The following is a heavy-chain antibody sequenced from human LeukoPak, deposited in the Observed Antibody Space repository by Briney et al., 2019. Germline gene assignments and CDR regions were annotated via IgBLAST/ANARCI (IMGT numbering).Heavy chain of an antibody. J-gene: IGHJ4*02. V-gene: IGHV1-69*05. D-gene: IGHD5-18*01. Sequence: SVKVSCKASGDTVRKYAIGWVRQAPGQGLEWIGGIISTYGASNSAQKFQGRVTLTTDESANTAYMELRSLRSQDTAVYYCARDXTGYGNYYFDSWGQGTPVTVSS. CDR1: GDTVRKYA. CDR3: ARDXTGYGNYYFDS. CDR2: IISTYGAS.